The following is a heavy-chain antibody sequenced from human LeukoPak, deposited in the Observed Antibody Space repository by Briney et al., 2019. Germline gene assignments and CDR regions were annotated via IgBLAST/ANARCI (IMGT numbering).Heavy chain of an antibody. D-gene: IGHD1-1*01. CDR1: GYSFTNYW. CDR2: IYPGDSDT. CDR3: ARHGSGTAFPYYYYMDV. V-gene: IGHV5-51*01. J-gene: IGHJ6*03. Sequence: GESLQISCKGSGYSFTNYWIGWVRHMPGKGLEWMGIIYPGDSDTRYSPSFQGQVNISADKSITTAYLQWSSLKASDTAMYYCARHGSGTAFPYYYYMDVWGKGTTVTVSS.